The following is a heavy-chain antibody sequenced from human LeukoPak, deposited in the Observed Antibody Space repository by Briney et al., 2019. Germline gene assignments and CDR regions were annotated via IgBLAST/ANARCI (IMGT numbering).Heavy chain of an antibody. J-gene: IGHJ4*02. CDR2: ISGSGDST. V-gene: IGHV3-23*01. CDR3: AKIPLDGDYSYFDY. Sequence: PGGSLRLSCAASGFTFSSYAMSWVRQAPGKGLEWVSAISGSGDSTYYADSVKGRFTISRDNSKNTLYLQMNSLRAEDTAVYYCAKIPLDGDYSYFDYWGQGTLVTVSS. CDR1: GFTFSSYA. D-gene: IGHD4-17*01.